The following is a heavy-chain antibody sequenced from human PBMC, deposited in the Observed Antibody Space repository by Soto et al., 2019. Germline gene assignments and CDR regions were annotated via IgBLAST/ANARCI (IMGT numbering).Heavy chain of an antibody. D-gene: IGHD6-13*01. CDR1: GLTFSDYY. CDR3: ARAMYSSKTEFEY. V-gene: IGHV3-11*01. Sequence: GGSLRLSCAASGLTFSDYYMTWIRQAPGKGLEWVSYISSSAGTISYADSVKGRFTISRDNAKNSLYLQMNSLRAEDTAVYYCARAMYSSKTEFEYWGQGTLVTVSS. J-gene: IGHJ4*02. CDR2: ISSSAGTI.